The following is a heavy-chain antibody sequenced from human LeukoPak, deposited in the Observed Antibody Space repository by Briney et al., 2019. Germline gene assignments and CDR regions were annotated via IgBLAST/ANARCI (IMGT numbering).Heavy chain of an antibody. J-gene: IGHJ4*02. Sequence: PGRSLRLSCAASGFTFSSYAMHWVRQAPGKGLEWVAVISYDGSNKYYADSVKGRFTISRDNSKNTLYLQMNSLRAEDTAVYYCASGIVNNYFDYWGQRTLVTVSS. D-gene: IGHD3-16*02. CDR1: GFTFSSYA. CDR3: ASGIVNNYFDY. CDR2: ISYDGSNK. V-gene: IGHV3-30*04.